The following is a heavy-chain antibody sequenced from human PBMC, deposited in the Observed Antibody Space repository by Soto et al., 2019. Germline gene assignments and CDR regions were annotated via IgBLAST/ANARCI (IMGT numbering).Heavy chain of an antibody. V-gene: IGHV3-53*01. D-gene: IGHD1-26*01. J-gene: IGHJ6*02. CDR1: GFTVSTYN. CDR3: ARKLSGAVQGWAYGMDV. CDR2: TYSGGST. Sequence: PGGSLRLSCAASGFTVSTYNMIWVRQAPVKGLEWVSVTYSGGSTQYADSVKGRFTVSRDNSKNTLYLQMSSLRDEDTAVYYCARKLSGAVQGWAYGMDVWGRGTTV.